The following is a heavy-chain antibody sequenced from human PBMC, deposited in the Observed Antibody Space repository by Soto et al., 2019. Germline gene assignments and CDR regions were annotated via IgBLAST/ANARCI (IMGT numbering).Heavy chain of an antibody. CDR1: GGSFSGYY. CDR2: INDRGSI. CDR3: ARESHDILTGPPWVWYFDL. J-gene: IGHJ2*01. D-gene: IGHD3-9*01. Sequence: QVQLQQWGAGPLRPLETLSLTCGVSGGSFSGYYWAWIRQSPGKGLEWIGEINDRGSINYNPSLKIRVIVSVDTSKNHYAVNLRSVTAADTAVYYCARESHDILTGPPWVWYFDLWGRGTLVTVSS. V-gene: IGHV4-34*01.